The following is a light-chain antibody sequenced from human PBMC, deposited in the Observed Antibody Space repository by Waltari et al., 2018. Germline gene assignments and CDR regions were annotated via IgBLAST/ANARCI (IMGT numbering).Light chain of an antibody. Sequence: QSVLTQPPSPSGPPAQRVTISCSASSSNIGSNYIYWYQQLPGTPPKLLIYRHNRRPSGVADRVSGSKSGTSASLAISGLRSEDEADYYCAGWDDSLSGWVFGGGTKLTVL. J-gene: IGLJ3*02. V-gene: IGLV1-47*01. CDR3: AGWDDSLSGWV. CDR1: SSNIGSNY. CDR2: RHN.